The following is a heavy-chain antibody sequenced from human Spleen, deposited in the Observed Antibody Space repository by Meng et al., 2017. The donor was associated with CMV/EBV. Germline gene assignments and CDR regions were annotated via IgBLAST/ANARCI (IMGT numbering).Heavy chain of an antibody. V-gene: IGHV4-59*12. J-gene: IGHJ6*02. CDR1: GGSFSDYY. CDR2: IYYSGST. D-gene: IGHD6-13*01. Sequence: SETLSLTCAVYGGSFSDYYWSWIRQPPGKGLEWIGYIYYSGSTNYNPSLKSRVTISVDTSKNQFSLKLTSVTAADAAVYYCATFAAVSTPYYQYGMDVWGQGTTVTVSS. CDR3: ATFAAVSTPYYQYGMDV.